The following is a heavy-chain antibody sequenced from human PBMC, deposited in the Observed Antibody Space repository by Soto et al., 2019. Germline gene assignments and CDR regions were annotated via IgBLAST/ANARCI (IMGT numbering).Heavy chain of an antibody. CDR2: IIPILGIA. Sequence: GASVKVSCKASGGTFSSYTIGWVRQAPGQGLEWMGRIIPILGIANYAQKFQGRVTITADKSTSTAYMELSSLRSEDTAVYYCASWGAGAPFSVDYWGQGTLVTVSS. D-gene: IGHD1-26*01. CDR1: GGTFSSYT. V-gene: IGHV1-69*02. CDR3: ASWGAGAPFSVDY. J-gene: IGHJ4*02.